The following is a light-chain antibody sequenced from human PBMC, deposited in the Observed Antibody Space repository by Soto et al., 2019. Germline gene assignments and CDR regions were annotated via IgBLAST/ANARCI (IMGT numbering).Light chain of an antibody. J-gene: IGKJ1*01. CDR1: QSVSNNY. Sequence: EIVLTQSPGTLSLSPGERATLSCRASQSVSNNYLAWYQQKPGQAPRLLIYGASSRATGIPDRFSGSGSGTDFTLTISRLEPEDFAVYSCQQYGSSPPEKTFGQGTKVEIK. CDR2: GAS. CDR3: QQYGSSPPEKT. V-gene: IGKV3-20*01.